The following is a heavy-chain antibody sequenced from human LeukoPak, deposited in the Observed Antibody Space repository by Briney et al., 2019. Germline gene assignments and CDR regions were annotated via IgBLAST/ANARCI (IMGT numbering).Heavy chain of an antibody. CDR2: ISYDGSNK. V-gene: IGHV3-30-3*01. CDR1: GFTFSSYA. J-gene: IGHJ4*02. D-gene: IGHD3-22*01. CDR3: ARDPSSGYYYYCDY. Sequence: GGSLRLSCAASGFTFSSYAMHWVRQAPGKGLEWVAVISYDGSNKYYADSVKGRFTISRDSSKNTLYLQMNSLRAEDTAVYYCARDPSSGYYYYCDYGGQGTLVTVSS.